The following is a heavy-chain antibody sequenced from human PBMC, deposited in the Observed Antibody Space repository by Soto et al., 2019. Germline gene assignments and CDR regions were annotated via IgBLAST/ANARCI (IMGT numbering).Heavy chain of an antibody. V-gene: IGHV3-9*01. CDR1: GFTFDDFA. CDR2: INWNSASI. D-gene: IGHD2-2*01. Sequence: GGSLRLSCVASGFTFDDFAMHWVRQVPGKGLEWVSAINWNSASIGYGDSVKGRFTISRDNAKNSLYLQMTGLRIEDTALYRCAKGSRDAFDFWGQGTLVPV. J-gene: IGHJ3*01. CDR3: AKGSRDAFDF.